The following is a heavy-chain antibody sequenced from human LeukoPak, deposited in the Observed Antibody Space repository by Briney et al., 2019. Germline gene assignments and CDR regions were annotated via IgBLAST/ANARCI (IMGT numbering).Heavy chain of an antibody. J-gene: IGHJ4*02. V-gene: IGHV3-7*01. CDR2: IKQDGSEK. CDR3: AKVAKYYYGSETYYFFDY. Sequence: GSLRLSCAASAFTFSNYAMSWVRQAPGKGLEWVANIKQDGSEKYYVDSVKGRFTISRDNAKNSLYLQMNSLRVEDTAVYYCAKVAKYYYGSETYYFFDYWGQGTLVTASS. D-gene: IGHD3-10*01. CDR1: AFTFSNYA.